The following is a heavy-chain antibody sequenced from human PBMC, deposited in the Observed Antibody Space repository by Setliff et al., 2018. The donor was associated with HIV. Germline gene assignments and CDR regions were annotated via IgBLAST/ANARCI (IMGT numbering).Heavy chain of an antibody. CDR3: ARGGLGVVGAIDY. CDR1: GGSFSGYY. D-gene: IGHD2-15*01. V-gene: IGHV4-34*01. Sequence: KTSETLSLTCAVYGGSFSGYYWTWIRQPPGRGLEWIGEIIHSGGTNYNRSLKSRVTISVDTSKNQFPLNLSSVTAADTAVYYCARGGLGVVGAIDYWSQGTLVTVSS. CDR2: IIHSGGT. J-gene: IGHJ4*02.